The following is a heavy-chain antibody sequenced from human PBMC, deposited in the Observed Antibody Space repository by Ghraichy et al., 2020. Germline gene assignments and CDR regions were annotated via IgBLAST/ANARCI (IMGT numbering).Heavy chain of an antibody. CDR1: GFTFSNYA. V-gene: IGHV3-23*01. Sequence: ETLALTCAASGFTFSNYAMSWVRQAPGKGLEWVSVISRSGGSTSYADSVKGRFTISRDDSKNTLFLQMNSLRADDTAVYYCAKDLDRHSITIFGVVLVHWGQGTLVTVSS. CDR2: ISRSGGST. D-gene: IGHD3-3*01. J-gene: IGHJ4*02. CDR3: AKDLDRHSITIFGVVLVH.